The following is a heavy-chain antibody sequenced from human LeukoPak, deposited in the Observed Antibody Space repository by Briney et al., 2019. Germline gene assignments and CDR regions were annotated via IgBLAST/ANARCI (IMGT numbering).Heavy chain of an antibody. D-gene: IGHD2-15*01. CDR2: FYYSGSD. CDR1: GASITSYY. J-gene: IGHJ4*02. CDR3: VRGYCSGATCYHFDY. Sequence: SETLSLTCTVSGASITSYYWNWIRQPPGKGLEWIGYFYYSGSDNYNPSLKSRITISVDTSKNQFSLKLSSVTAADTAVYYCVRGYCSGATCYHFDYWGQGTLATVSS. V-gene: IGHV4-59*01.